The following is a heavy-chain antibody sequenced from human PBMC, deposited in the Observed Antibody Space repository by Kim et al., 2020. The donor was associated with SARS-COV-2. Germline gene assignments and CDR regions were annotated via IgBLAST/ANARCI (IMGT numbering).Heavy chain of an antibody. D-gene: IGHD1-26*01. CDR2: INNDGSTT. V-gene: IGHV3-74*01. CDR3: ARGPGGTTPPY. CDR1: GFTVRSYW. J-gene: IGHJ4*02. Sequence: GGSLRLSCAASGFTVRSYWMHWVRQAPGKGLVWVSRINNDGSTTTYADSVKGRFTISRDNAKNTLYLQMNSLRAEDTAVYYCARGPGGTTPPYWGQGTLVTVSS.